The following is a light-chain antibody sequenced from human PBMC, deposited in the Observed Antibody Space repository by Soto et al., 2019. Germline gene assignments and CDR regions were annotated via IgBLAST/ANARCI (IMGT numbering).Light chain of an antibody. Sequence: EIVLTQSPATLSLSPGERATLSCRASQSVSSYLAWYQQKPGQAPRLLIYDASNRATGIPARFSGSGSGTDFTLTISRLEPEDFAVYYCQQYGTSLFTFGPGTKVHIK. V-gene: IGKV3-11*01. J-gene: IGKJ3*01. CDR2: DAS. CDR3: QQYGTSLFT. CDR1: QSVSSY.